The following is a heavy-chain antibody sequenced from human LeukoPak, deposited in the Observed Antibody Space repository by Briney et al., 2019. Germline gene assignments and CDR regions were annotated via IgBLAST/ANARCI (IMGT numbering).Heavy chain of an antibody. CDR1: GGSISSSSYY. V-gene: IGHV4-39*07. Sequence: SETLSLTCTVSGGSISSSSYYWGWIRQPPGKGLEWIGSIYYSGSTYYNPSLKSRVTISVDTSKNQFSLKLSSVTAADTAVYYCARDLSIAAADWFDPWGQGTLVTVSS. J-gene: IGHJ5*02. CDR3: ARDLSIAAADWFDP. CDR2: IYYSGST. D-gene: IGHD6-13*01.